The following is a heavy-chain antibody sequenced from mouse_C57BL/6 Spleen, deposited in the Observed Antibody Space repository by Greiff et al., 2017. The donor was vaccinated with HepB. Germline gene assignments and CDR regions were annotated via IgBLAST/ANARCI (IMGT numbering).Heavy chain of an antibody. CDR3: ARRRGWFDY. CDR2: INPNNGGT. D-gene: IGHD1-1*02. CDR1: GYTFTDYY. V-gene: IGHV1-26*01. Sequence: EVQLQQSGPELVKPGASVKISCKASGYTFTDYYMNWVKQSHGKSLEWIGDINPNNGGTSYNQKFKGKATLTVDKSSSTAYMELRSLTSEDSAVYYCARRRGWFDYWGQGTTLTVSS. J-gene: IGHJ2*01.